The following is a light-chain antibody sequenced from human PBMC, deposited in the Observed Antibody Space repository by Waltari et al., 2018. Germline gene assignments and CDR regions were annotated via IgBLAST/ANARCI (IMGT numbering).Light chain of an antibody. CDR1: SSNIGSNY. CDR2: RNN. J-gene: IGLJ3*02. Sequence: QSVLTQPPSASGTPGQRVTISCSGSSSNIGSNYVYWYQQHPGTAPKLLIYRNNQRPPGVPDRFSGSKSGTSASLAISGLRSEDEADYYCAAWDDSLSGPGFGGGTKLTVL. V-gene: IGLV1-47*01. CDR3: AAWDDSLSGPG.